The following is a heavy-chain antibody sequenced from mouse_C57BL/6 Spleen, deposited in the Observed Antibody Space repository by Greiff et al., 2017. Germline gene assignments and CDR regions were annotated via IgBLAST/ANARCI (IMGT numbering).Heavy chain of an antibody. J-gene: IGHJ4*01. CDR3: ARYGNPYAMDY. Sequence: QVQLQQSGPGLVQPSQSLSITCTVSGFSLTSYGVHWVRQSPGKGLEWLGVIWSGGSTDSNAAFISRLSISKDNSKSQVFFKMNSLQADDTAIYYCARYGNPYAMDYWGQGTSVTVSS. D-gene: IGHD2-1*01. CDR2: IWSGGST. V-gene: IGHV2-2*01. CDR1: GFSLTSYG.